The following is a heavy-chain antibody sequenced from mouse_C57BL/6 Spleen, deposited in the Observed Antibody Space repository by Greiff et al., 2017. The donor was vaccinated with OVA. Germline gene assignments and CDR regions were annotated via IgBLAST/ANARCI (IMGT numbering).Heavy chain of an antibody. Sequence: EVQRVESGGGLVKPGGSLKLSCAASGFTFSSYAMSWVRQTPEKRLEWVATISDGGSYTYYPDNVKGRFTISRDNAKNNLYLQMSHLKSEDTAMYYCASTGNWYFDVWGTGTTVTVSS. D-gene: IGHD4-1*01. V-gene: IGHV5-4*01. CDR3: ASTGNWYFDV. J-gene: IGHJ1*03. CDR1: GFTFSSYA. CDR2: ISDGGSYT.